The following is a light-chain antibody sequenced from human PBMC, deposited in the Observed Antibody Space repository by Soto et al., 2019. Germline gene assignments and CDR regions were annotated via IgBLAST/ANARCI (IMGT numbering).Light chain of an antibody. Sequence: DMQLTQSPSFLSASVGDRVTITCRASQDINSYLTWYQQKPGQAPKFLIYAASTLESGVPARFSGSGSATEFTLSISSLQPDDFATYYCQQYGTSSRTFGQGTKVDIK. CDR3: QQYGTSSRT. J-gene: IGKJ1*01. CDR2: AAS. V-gene: IGKV1-9*01. CDR1: QDINSY.